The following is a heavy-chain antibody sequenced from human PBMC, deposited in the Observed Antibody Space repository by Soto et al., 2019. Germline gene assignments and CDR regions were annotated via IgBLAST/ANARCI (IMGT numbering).Heavy chain of an antibody. J-gene: IGHJ4*02. CDR1: EFSFAGYA. CDR3: AKTETFNGYYNAFDY. V-gene: IGHV3-23*01. CDR2: VSGGGAST. D-gene: IGHD3-9*01. Sequence: GGSLRHSYAASEFSFAGYAVTWVRQNPGKGLEWVATVSGGGASTYYADSVKRRFIISRDNSMNTVFLQMNSLRPGDTALYYCAKTETFNGYYNAFDYWGQGTRVTLSS.